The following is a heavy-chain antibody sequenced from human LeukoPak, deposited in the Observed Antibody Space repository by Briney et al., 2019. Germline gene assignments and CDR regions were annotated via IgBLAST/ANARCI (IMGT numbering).Heavy chain of an antibody. Sequence: PGGSLRLSCAASGFTFSSYSMNWVRQAPGKVLEWVSSISSSSSYIYYADSVKGRFTISRDNAKNSLYLQMNSLRAEDTAVYYCARGWLIVGATIAFDIWGQGTMVTVSS. D-gene: IGHD1-26*01. CDR2: ISSSSSYI. V-gene: IGHV3-21*01. CDR1: GFTFSSYS. J-gene: IGHJ3*02. CDR3: ARGWLIVGATIAFDI.